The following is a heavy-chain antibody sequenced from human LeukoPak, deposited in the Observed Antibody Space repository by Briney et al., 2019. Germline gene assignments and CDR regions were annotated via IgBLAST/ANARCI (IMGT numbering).Heavy chain of an antibody. Sequence: SESLSLTCTVAGGSISSYYWSWIRQPPGKGLEWIGEINHSGSTNYNPSLKSRVTISVDTSKNQFSLKLSAVTAANTAVYYCARSRITGMWREYYFDYWGQGTLVTVSS. D-gene: IGHD1-20*01. CDR1: GGSISSYY. V-gene: IGHV4-34*01. CDR3: ARSRITGMWREYYFDY. J-gene: IGHJ4*02. CDR2: INHSGST.